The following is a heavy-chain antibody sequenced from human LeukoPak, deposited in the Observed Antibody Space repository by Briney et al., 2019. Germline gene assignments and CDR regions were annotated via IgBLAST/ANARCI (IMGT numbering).Heavy chain of an antibody. J-gene: IGHJ4*02. D-gene: IGHD3-10*01. CDR2: INPNSGGT. Sequence: ASVEVSCKASGYTFTGYYMHWVRQAPGQGLEWMGWINPNSGGTNYAQKFQGRVTMTRDTSISTAYMELSRLRSDDTAVYYCARSPLWFGELYSDYWGQGTLVTVSS. V-gene: IGHV1-2*02. CDR3: ARSPLWFGELYSDY. CDR1: GYTFTGYY.